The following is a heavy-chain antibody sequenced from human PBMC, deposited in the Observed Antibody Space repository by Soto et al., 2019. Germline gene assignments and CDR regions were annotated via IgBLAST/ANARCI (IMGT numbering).Heavy chain of an antibody. D-gene: IGHD3-10*01. CDR1: GYTFTNYY. V-gene: IGHV1-46*01. CDR3: ARAQSVLLWFGEFPHYFYYYGMDL. CDR2: INPKSGGT. J-gene: IGHJ6*02. Sequence: QVQLVQSGAEVKKPGTSVKVSCKASGYTFTNYYIHWVRQAPGQGLEWMGIINPKSGGTTYAQKFQGIIPMPEDTSTSTAYMELNSLRSEDTAAYYCARAQSVLLWFGEFPHYFYYYGMDLWGQGTTVTVSS.